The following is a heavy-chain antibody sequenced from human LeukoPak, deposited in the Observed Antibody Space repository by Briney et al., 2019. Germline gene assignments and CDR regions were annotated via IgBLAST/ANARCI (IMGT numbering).Heavy chain of an antibody. Sequence: ASVKVSCKASGYTFTSYGISWVRQAPGQGLEWMGWISAYNSNTNYAQKLQGRVTMTTDTSTSTAYMELRSLRSDDTAVYYCARVFCSSTSCYGPPDYWGQGTLVTVSS. CDR1: GYTFTSYG. CDR3: ARVFCSSTSCYGPPDY. CDR2: ISAYNSNT. V-gene: IGHV1-18*01. J-gene: IGHJ4*02. D-gene: IGHD2-2*01.